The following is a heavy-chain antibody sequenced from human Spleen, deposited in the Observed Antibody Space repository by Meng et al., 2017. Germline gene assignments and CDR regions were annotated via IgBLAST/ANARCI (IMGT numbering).Heavy chain of an antibody. Sequence: GGSLRLSCKAFGYSFTTHWIGWVRQMPGKGLEWMGIIYPGDSDTRYSPSFQGQVTISADKSINTAYLQWSSLKASDTAMYYCARSSYFDYWGQGTLVTVSS. J-gene: IGHJ4*02. CDR3: ARSSYFDY. CDR1: GYSFTTHW. D-gene: IGHD6-6*01. V-gene: IGHV5-51*01. CDR2: IYPGDSDT.